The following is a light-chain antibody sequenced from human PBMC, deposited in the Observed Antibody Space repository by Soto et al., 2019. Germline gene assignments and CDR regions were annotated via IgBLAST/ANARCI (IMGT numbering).Light chain of an antibody. CDR3: HQYGTSPQT. J-gene: IGKJ2*01. Sequence: VLTQSPGTLSLSPGDRATLSCRTSQGVNSKYLAWYQQKPGQAPRLLIFGASRRASGIPDRFRGGGSGTDFTLTISRLEPEDFAVYYCHQYGTSPQTFGQGTKLDI. CDR1: QGVNSKY. V-gene: IGKV3-20*01. CDR2: GAS.